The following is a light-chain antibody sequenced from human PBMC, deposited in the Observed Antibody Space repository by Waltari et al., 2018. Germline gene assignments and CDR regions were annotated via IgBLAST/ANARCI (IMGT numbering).Light chain of an antibody. CDR1: SSDVGGYNS. CDR2: DDT. CDR3: ASYTSTRTVI. J-gene: IGLJ2*01. Sequence: QSALTQPASVSGSPGKSITISCSGTSSDVGGYNSDSWYQQLPGNAPKPTCYDDTRWPSEVSNLFSGSKSGNTASLTIFGLQAEDEADYYCASYTSTRTVIFGGGTRVTVL. V-gene: IGLV2-14*03.